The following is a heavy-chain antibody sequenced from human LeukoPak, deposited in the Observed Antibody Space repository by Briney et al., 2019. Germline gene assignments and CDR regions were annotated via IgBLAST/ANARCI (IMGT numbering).Heavy chain of an antibody. CDR3: TRLGYSSSGSAVDV. Sequence: GGSLKLSCAASGFTFSGSAMHWVRQASGKGLEWVGRIRSKANSYATAYAASVKGRFTISRDDSKNTAYLQMNSLKTEDTAVYYCTRLGYSSSGSAVDVWGQGTTVSVSS. J-gene: IGHJ6*02. CDR1: GFTFSGSA. V-gene: IGHV3-73*01. D-gene: IGHD6-13*01. CDR2: IRSKANSYAT.